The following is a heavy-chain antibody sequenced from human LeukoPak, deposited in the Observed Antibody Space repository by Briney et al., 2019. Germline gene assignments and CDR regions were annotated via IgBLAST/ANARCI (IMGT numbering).Heavy chain of an antibody. CDR2: INPNSGGT. D-gene: IGHD3-10*01. CDR1: GYTFTGYY. CDR3: ASWVDYYGSGSYSHYYYMDV. J-gene: IGHJ6*03. Sequence: ASVKVSCKASGYTFTGYYMHWVRQAPGQGLEWMGWINPNSGGTNYAQKFQGRVTMTRDTSISTAYMELSRLRSDDTAVYYCASWVDYYGSGSYSHYYYMDVWGKGTTVTISS. V-gene: IGHV1-2*02.